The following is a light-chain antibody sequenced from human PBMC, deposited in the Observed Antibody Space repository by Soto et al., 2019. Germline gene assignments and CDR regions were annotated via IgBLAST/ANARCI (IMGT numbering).Light chain of an antibody. CDR3: QQNFTTPCT. V-gene: IGKV1-39*01. Sequence: DIQMTQSPSSLSASVGDRVTITCRASRTLNTYLNWYQHKPGKPPKLLIYGVSSLQGGVPSRFSGSGSWPDFSLTISSLQPEDFETYYCQQNFTTPCTFGQGTKLEIK. CDR1: RTLNTY. J-gene: IGKJ2*02. CDR2: GVS.